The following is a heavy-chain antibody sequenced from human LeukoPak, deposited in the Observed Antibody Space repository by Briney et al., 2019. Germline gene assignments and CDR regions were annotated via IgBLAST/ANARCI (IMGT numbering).Heavy chain of an antibody. D-gene: IGHD2/OR15-2a*01. V-gene: IGHV4-34*01. CDR3: ARGATSLSYFDS. CDR2: INHSGST. Sequence: PSETLSLTCAVYGGSFSGYYWSWIRQPPGKGLEWIGEINHSGSTNYNPSLKSRVTISVDTSKNQFSLKLSSVTAADTAVYYCARGATSLSYFDSRGQGTLVTVSS. CDR1: GGSFSGYY. J-gene: IGHJ4*02.